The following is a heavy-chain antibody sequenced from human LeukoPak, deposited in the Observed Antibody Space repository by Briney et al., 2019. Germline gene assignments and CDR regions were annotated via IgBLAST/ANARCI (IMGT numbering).Heavy chain of an antibody. Sequence: GGSLRLSCEASGFTFSSYGMSWVRLAPGKGLEWVSAISGSGGSTYQADSVKGRFTISRDNSRNTVYLQMNSLRAEDTAVYYCAELGITMIGGVWGKGTTVTISS. CDR2: ISGSGGST. J-gene: IGHJ6*04. D-gene: IGHD3-10*02. CDR1: GFTFSSYG. CDR3: AELGITMIGGV. V-gene: IGHV3-23*01.